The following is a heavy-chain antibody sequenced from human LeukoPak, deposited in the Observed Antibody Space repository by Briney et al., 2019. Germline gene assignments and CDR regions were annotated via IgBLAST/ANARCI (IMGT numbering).Heavy chain of an antibody. Sequence: PSETLSLTCALSGGPINSSKRGNRVRQPPGKGLEWIGEIYHSGSTNYNPSLKSRVTISVDRSKNQFSLKLSSVTAADTSEYYSAREGCSGRSFDYWGQGTLVTVSS. CDR3: AREGCSGRSFDY. CDR2: IYHSGST. D-gene: IGHD2-15*01. J-gene: IGHJ4*02. CDR1: GGPINSSKR. V-gene: IGHV4-4*02.